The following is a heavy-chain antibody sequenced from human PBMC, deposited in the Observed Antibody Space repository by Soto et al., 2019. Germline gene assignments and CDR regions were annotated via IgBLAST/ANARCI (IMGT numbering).Heavy chain of an antibody. CDR1: GGSISSYY. Sequence: SETLSLTCTVSGGSISSYYWSWIRQPPGKGLEWIGYIYYSGSTNYIPSHKSRVTISVDTSKNQFSLKLSSVTAADTAVYYCARAGDGYKIRGDFDYWGQGTLVTVSS. V-gene: IGHV4-59*01. J-gene: IGHJ4*02. CDR3: ARAGDGYKIRGDFDY. CDR2: IYYSGST. D-gene: IGHD5-12*01.